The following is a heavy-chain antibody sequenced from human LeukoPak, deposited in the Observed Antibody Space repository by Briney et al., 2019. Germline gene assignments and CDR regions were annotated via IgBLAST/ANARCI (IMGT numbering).Heavy chain of an antibody. CDR1: GFTFDDYA. D-gene: IGHD4-11*01. CDR3: ARTYYSNYVHYFDY. J-gene: IGHJ4*02. V-gene: IGHV3-9*01. Sequence: GGSLRLSCAASGFTFDDYAMHWVRQAPGKGLEWVSGISWNSGSIGYADSVKGRFTISRDNSKNTLYLQMNRLRAEDTAVYYCARTYYSNYVHYFDYWGQGTLVTVSS. CDR2: ISWNSGSI.